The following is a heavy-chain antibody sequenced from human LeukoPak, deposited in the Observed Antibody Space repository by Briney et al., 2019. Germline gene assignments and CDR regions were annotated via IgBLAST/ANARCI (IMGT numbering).Heavy chain of an antibody. CDR3: ARDPPYYDILTGHFDY. J-gene: IGHJ4*02. V-gene: IGHV1-18*01. CDR1: GYTFTSYV. CDR2: ISAYNGNT. D-gene: IGHD3-9*01. Sequence: ASVKVSCKASGYTFTSYVISWVRQAPGQGLEGMGWISAYNGNTNYAQKLQGRVTMTTDTSTSTAYMGLRSLRSDDTAVYSCARDPPYYDILTGHFDYWGQGTLVTVSS.